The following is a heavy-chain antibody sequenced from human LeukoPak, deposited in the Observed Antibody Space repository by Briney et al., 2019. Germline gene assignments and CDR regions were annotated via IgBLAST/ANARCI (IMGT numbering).Heavy chain of an antibody. V-gene: IGHV3-7*01. CDR2: IKQDETEK. Sequence: GESLRLSCTASGFTFSNFWMSWVRQAPGKGLEWVANIKQDETEKFYLGSVKGRFTISRDNAKNSLYLQMNSLRAEDTAVYYCARETGSAVGSTDFDYWGQGTLVTVSS. D-gene: IGHD4-17*01. CDR1: GFTFSNFW. CDR3: ARETGSAVGSTDFDY. J-gene: IGHJ4*02.